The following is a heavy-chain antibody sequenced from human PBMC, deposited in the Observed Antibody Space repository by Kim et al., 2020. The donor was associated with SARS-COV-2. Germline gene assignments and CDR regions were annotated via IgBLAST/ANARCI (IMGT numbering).Heavy chain of an antibody. Sequence: SETLSLTCTVSGGSISSGDYYWSWIRQPPGKGLEWIGYVYYSGSTYYNPSLMSRVTISIDMSMNQFSLILTSVTAADTAVYYCARKQSSSWSFDYWGQGTVVAVSS. D-gene: IGHD6-13*01. V-gene: IGHV4-30-4*01. CDR3: ARKQSSSWSFDY. J-gene: IGHJ4*02. CDR2: VYYSGST. CDR1: GGSISSGDYY.